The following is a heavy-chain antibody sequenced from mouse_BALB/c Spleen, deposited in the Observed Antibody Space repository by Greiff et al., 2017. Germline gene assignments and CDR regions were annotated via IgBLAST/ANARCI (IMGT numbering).Heavy chain of an antibody. CDR2: IWAGGST. J-gene: IGHJ3*01. Sequence: LQESGPGLVAPSQSLSITCTVSGFSLTSYGVHWVRQPPGKGLEWLGVIWAGGSTNYNSALMSRLSISKDNSKSQVFLKMNSLQTDDTAMYYCAKSLYGSSYRGFAYWGQGTLVTVSA. CDR3: AKSLYGSSYRGFAY. D-gene: IGHD1-1*01. V-gene: IGHV2-9*02. CDR1: GFSLTSYG.